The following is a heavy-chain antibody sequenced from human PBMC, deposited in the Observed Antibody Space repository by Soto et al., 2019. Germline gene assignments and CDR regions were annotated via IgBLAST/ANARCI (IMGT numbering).Heavy chain of an antibody. CDR3: AREVDYDPIDY. Sequence: GGSLRLSCAASGFTFSSYAMHWVRQAPGKGLEWVAVISYDGSNKYYAGSVKGRFTISRDNSKNTLYLQMNSLRAEDTAVYYCAREVDYDPIDYWGQGTLVTVSS. CDR2: ISYDGSNK. V-gene: IGHV3-30-3*01. CDR1: GFTFSSYA. J-gene: IGHJ4*02. D-gene: IGHD3-22*01.